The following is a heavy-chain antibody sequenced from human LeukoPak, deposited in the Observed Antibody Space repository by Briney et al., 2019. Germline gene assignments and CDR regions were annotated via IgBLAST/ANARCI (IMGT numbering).Heavy chain of an antibody. CDR2: LSDTGVST. D-gene: IGHD6-19*01. CDR1: GFTFSRFA. V-gene: IGHV3-23*01. CDR3: AKGHSSGWYKPSNFFDY. J-gene: IGHJ4*02. Sequence: GGSLRLSCAASGFTFSRFAMAWVRQAPGKGLEWVSTLSDTGVSTYYADSVKGRFTISRDNSKNTLYLQINSLRAEDTAVYYCAKGHSSGWYKPSNFFDYWGQGTQVTVSP.